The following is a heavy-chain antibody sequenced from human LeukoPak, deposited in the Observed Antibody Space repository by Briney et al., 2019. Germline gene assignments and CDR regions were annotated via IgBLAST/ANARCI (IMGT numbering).Heavy chain of an antibody. CDR2: ISINVGNT. V-gene: IGHV3-23*01. D-gene: IGHD2-2*01. Sequence: GGSLRLSCEASGFTFSSSAMSWVRQAPGKGLEWVSSISINVGNTYYADSVKGRVTISRDNSKTTPYIQMNTLRAEDTAVYYCAKFSRSYCSSTRCSKYFDYWGQGTPVTVSS. J-gene: IGHJ4*02. CDR3: AKFSRSYCSSTRCSKYFDY. CDR1: GFTFSSSA.